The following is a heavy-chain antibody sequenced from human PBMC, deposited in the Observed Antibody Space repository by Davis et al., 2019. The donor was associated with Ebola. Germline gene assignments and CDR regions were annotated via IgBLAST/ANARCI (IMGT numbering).Heavy chain of an antibody. CDR2: ISSSSSYI. Sequence: GGSLRLSCAASGFTFSSYSMNWVRQAPGKGLEWVSSISSSSSYIYYADSVKGRFTISRDNAKNSRYLQMNSLRAEDTAVYYCARVVGCNGGSCSYYFDYWGQGTLVTVSS. J-gene: IGHJ4*02. CDR1: GFTFSSYS. CDR3: ARVVGCNGGSCSYYFDY. V-gene: IGHV3-21*01. D-gene: IGHD2-15*01.